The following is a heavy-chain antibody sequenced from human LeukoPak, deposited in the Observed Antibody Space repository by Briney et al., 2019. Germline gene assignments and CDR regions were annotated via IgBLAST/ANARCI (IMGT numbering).Heavy chain of an antibody. Sequence: SVKVSCKASGYTFTGYYMHWVRQAPGQGLEWMGGIIPIFGTANYAQKFQGRVTITADKSTSTAYMELSSLRSEDTAVYYCAAWQQLVPCWGQGTLVTVSS. V-gene: IGHV1-69*06. CDR2: IIPIFGTA. CDR3: AAWQQLVPC. CDR1: GYTFTGYY. D-gene: IGHD6-13*01. J-gene: IGHJ4*02.